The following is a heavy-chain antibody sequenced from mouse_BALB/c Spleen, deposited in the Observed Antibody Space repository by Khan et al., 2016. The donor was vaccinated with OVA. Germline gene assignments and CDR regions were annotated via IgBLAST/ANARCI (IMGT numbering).Heavy chain of an antibody. CDR2: IWGDGTT. Sequence: QVQLQQSGPGLVAPSQSLSITCTVSGFSLTGYGVNWVRQPPGKGLEWLGMIWGDGTTDYNSALKSRLSISKANSKSQVFLKMNSLQTDDTARYYCARVRYPVLFAYWGQGTLVTGSA. CDR1: GFSLTGYG. J-gene: IGHJ3*01. D-gene: IGHD2-14*01. V-gene: IGHV2-6-7*01. CDR3: ARVRYPVLFAY.